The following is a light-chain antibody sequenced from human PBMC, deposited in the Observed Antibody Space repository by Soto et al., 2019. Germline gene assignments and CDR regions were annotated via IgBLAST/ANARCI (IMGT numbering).Light chain of an antibody. J-gene: IGKJ5*01. Sequence: EILMTQSPATLSVSPGERATLSCRASQSVRSNLAWYQQKPGQAPRLLVYAASTRATGIPSKFGGSGSGTEFTLTISSLQSEDIGVYYCQQYHIWPPMTFGQGTRLEIK. CDR1: QSVRSN. CDR2: AAS. CDR3: QQYHIWPPMT. V-gene: IGKV3-15*01.